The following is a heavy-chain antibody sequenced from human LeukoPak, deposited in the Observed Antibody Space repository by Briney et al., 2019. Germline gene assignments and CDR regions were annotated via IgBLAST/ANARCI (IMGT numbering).Heavy chain of an antibody. J-gene: IGHJ6*02. CDR1: GYTFTSYD. CDR3: ARAYCSSTSCYLGIYYYYGMDA. D-gene: IGHD2-2*01. CDR2: MNPNSGNT. Sequence: ASVKVSCKASGYTFTSYDINWVRQATGQGLEWMGWMNPNSGNTGYAQKFQGRVTMTRNTSISTAYMEMSSLRSEDTAVYYCARAYCSSTSCYLGIYYYYGMDAWGQGTTVTVSS. V-gene: IGHV1-8*01.